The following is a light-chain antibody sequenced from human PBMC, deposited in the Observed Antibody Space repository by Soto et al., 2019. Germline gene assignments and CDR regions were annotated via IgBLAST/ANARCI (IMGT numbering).Light chain of an antibody. Sequence: DIQMTQSPSTLSASVGDRVTITCRASQSISSWLAWYQQKPGKAPKLLIYDASSLESGVPSGFSDSGSGTEFALTISRPQPGDFATDYCEHYNSYSVGAGTKVDIK. J-gene: IGKJ3*01. CDR1: QSISSW. CDR2: DAS. CDR3: EHYNSYS. V-gene: IGKV1-5*01.